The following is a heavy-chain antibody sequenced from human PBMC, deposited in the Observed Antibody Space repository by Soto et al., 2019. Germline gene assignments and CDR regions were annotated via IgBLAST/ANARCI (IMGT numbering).Heavy chain of an antibody. Sequence: PGGSLRLSCAASGFTFSSYSMNWVRQAPGKGLEWVSYISSSSSTIYYADSVKGRFTISRDNAKNSLYLQMNSLRAEDTAVYYCARGLGAFSGYDLYFDYWGQGTLVTVSS. V-gene: IGHV3-48*01. J-gene: IGHJ4*02. D-gene: IGHD5-12*01. CDR3: ARGLGAFSGYDLYFDY. CDR2: ISSSSSTI. CDR1: GFTFSSYS.